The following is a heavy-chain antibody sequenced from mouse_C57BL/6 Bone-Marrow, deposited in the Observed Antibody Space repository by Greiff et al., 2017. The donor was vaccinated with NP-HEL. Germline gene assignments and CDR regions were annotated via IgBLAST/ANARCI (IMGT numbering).Heavy chain of an antibody. CDR1: GFNIKDDY. V-gene: IGHV14-4*01. CDR2: IDPENGDT. Sequence: LQQSGAELVRPGASVKLSCTASGFNIKDDYMHWVKQRPEQGLEWIGWIDPENGDTEYASKFQGKATITADTSSNTAYLQLSSLTSEDTAVYYCTRRPAWFAYWGQGTLVTVSA. CDR3: TRRPAWFAY. J-gene: IGHJ3*01.